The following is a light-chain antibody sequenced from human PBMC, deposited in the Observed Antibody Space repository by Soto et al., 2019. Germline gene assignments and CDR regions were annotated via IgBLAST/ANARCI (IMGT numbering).Light chain of an antibody. CDR2: EVT. CDR1: TSDVGTYNL. V-gene: IGLV2-23*02. J-gene: IGLJ1*01. CDR3: CSFAGRSPPTSV. Sequence: QSVLTQPASVSGSPGQSITISCTGTTSDVGTYNLVSWYQHHPGKAPQLIIFEVTKRPSGVSDRFSGSKSGNTASLTISGLLGEYEADYYCCSFAGRSPPTSVFGTGTKVTVL.